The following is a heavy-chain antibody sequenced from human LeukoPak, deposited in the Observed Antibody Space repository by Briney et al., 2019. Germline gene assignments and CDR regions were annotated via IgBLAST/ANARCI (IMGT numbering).Heavy chain of an antibody. D-gene: IGHD4-23*01. V-gene: IGHV3-21*01. CDR3: ARDLTDTVVTPLDY. CDR2: ISSSSSYI. J-gene: IGHJ4*02. CDR1: GFTFSSYA. Sequence: PGGSLRLSCAASGFTFSSYAMSWVRQAPGKGLEWVSSISSSSSYIYYADSVKGRFTISRDNAKNSLYLQMNSLRAEDTAVYYCARDLTDTVVTPLDYWGQGTLVTVSS.